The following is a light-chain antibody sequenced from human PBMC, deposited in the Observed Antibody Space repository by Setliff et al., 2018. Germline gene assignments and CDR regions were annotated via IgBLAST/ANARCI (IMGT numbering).Light chain of an antibody. CDR3: SSYAGVANYYV. J-gene: IGLJ1*01. CDR1: SGDIGSYNY. Sequence: QSVLTQPPSASGSPGQSIAIFCTGTSGDIGSYNYVSWYQQYPGQAPQLILYEVDKRPSGVPDRFSGSKSGYTASLTISGLQPDDEADYYCSSYAGVANYYVFGAGTKGTVL. CDR2: EVD. V-gene: IGLV2-8*01.